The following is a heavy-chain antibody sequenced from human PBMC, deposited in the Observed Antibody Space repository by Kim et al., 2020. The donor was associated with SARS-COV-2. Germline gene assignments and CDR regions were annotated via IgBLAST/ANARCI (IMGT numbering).Heavy chain of an antibody. D-gene: IGHD6-13*01. Sequence: SETLSLTCTVSGASISSYYWGWIRQPPGKGLEWIACMHFSGSTNYNPSLKSRVTISVDTSNNQFSLKLNSVTAADTAVYYCARDVGGRSCSARIDYWGQGTPVTVSS. CDR1: GASISSYY. CDR3: ARDVGGRSCSARIDY. V-gene: IGHV4-59*01. J-gene: IGHJ4*03. CDR2: MHFSGST.